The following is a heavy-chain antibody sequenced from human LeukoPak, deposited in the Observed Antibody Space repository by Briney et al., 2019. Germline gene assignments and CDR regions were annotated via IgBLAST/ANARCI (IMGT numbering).Heavy chain of an antibody. CDR3: ARGMTTVVTPAFDI. CDR1: NGSFSSYQ. D-gene: IGHD4-23*01. J-gene: IGHJ3*02. Sequence: SETLSLTCAVYNGSFSSYQWNWIRQPPGKGLEWIGEISHRGTTNYNPSLKSRVTMSVDTSKNQFSLKLSSVTAADTAVYYCARGMTTVVTPAFDIWGQGTMVTVSS. CDR2: ISHRGTT. V-gene: IGHV4-34*01.